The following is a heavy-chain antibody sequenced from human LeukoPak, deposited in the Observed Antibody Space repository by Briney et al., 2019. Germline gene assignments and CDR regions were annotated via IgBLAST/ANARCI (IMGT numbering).Heavy chain of an antibody. D-gene: IGHD1-26*01. CDR3: ARARGSYSGNDAFDI. CDR1: GGSISSSSYY. V-gene: IGHV4-39*07. Sequence: SETLSLTCTVSGGSISSSSYYWGWIRQPPGKGLEWIGSIYYSGSTYYNPSLKSRVTISVDTSKNQFSLKLSSVTAADTAVYYCARARGSYSGNDAFDIWGQGTTVTVSS. J-gene: IGHJ3*02. CDR2: IYYSGST.